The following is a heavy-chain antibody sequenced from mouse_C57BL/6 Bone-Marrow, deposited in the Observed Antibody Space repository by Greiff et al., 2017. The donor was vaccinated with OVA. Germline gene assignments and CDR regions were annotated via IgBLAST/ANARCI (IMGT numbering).Heavy chain of an antibody. Sequence: EVKLVESGGDLVKPGGSLKLSCAASGFTFSSYGMSWVRPTPDKRLEWVATISSGGSYTYYPDSVKGRFTISRDNAKNTLYLQMSSLKSEDTAMYYCARHGVYYGSTWFAYWGQGTLVTVSA. J-gene: IGHJ3*01. CDR1: GFTFSSYG. CDR3: ARHGVYYGSTWFAY. V-gene: IGHV5-6*01. D-gene: IGHD1-1*01. CDR2: ISSGGSYT.